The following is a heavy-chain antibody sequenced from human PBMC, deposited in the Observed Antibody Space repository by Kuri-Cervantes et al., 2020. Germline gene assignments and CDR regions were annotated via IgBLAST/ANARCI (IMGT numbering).Heavy chain of an antibody. Sequence: GSLRLSCTVSGGSISSSSYYWGWIRQPPGKGLEWIGSIYYSGSTYYNPSLKGRVTISVDTSKNQFSLKLSSVTAADTAVYYCAASGGRVLDYWGQGTLATVSS. J-gene: IGHJ4*02. CDR3: AASGGRVLDY. CDR2: IYYSGST. CDR1: GGSISSSSYY. V-gene: IGHV4-39*07. D-gene: IGHD3-16*01.